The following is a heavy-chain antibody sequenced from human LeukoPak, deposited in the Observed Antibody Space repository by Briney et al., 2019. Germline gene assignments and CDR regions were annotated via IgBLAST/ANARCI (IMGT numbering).Heavy chain of an antibody. D-gene: IGHD5-12*01. V-gene: IGHV1-2*02. CDR3: AREIVATIGGAFDI. CDR1: GYTFSDYY. CDR2: INPHSGGT. J-gene: IGHJ3*02. Sequence: GSSVKVSCKASGYTFSDYYLRWVRQAPGHGLEGMRWINPHSGGTHYAQKFQGRVSMTRDTSFSTDCMELSSLRSDDTAVYFCAREIVATIGGAFDIWGQGTMVTVSS.